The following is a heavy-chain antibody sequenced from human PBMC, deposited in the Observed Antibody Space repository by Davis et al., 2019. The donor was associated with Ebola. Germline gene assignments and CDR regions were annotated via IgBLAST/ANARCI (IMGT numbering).Heavy chain of an antibody. V-gene: IGHV3-21*01. CDR2: ISSSSSYI. Sequence: GGSLRLSCAASGFTFSSYSMNWVRQAPGKGLEWVSSISSSSSYIYYADSVKGRFTISRDISKDTLYLQMNSLRAEDTAVYYCAKTYSGSPNSFFDYWGQGTLVTVSS. CDR1: GFTFSSYS. J-gene: IGHJ4*02. D-gene: IGHD1-26*01. CDR3: AKTYSGSPNSFFDY.